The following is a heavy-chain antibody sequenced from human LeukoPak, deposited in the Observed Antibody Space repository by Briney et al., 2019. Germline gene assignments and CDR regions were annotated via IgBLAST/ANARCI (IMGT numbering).Heavy chain of an antibody. D-gene: IGHD6-19*01. V-gene: IGHV3-74*01. Sequence: GGSLRLSCAASGLTLSNYWMHWVRQAPGKGLVWVSRMNSDGSGRSYGDSVKGRFTISRDNAKNTLYLQMNSLRAEDTAVYYCAKIRFRRIAVAGTFDYWGQGTLVTVSS. CDR2: MNSDGSGR. CDR1: GLTLSNYW. J-gene: IGHJ4*02. CDR3: AKIRFRRIAVAGTFDY.